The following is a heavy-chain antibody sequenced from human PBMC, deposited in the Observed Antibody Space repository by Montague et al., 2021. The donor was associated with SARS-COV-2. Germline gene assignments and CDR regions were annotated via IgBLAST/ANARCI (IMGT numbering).Heavy chain of an antibody. CDR3: ARRGTGNYEILDY. CDR2: IYDSGGA. Sequence: SETLSLTCTISGGSMRRYYWTWIRQLPGKELEWIGSIYDSGGARYNPSLKSRVSISVDASKKQFSLRVTSVTAADTAVYLCARRGTGNYEILDYWGQGILVTVSS. J-gene: IGHJ4*02. CDR1: GGSMRRYY. V-gene: IGHV4-59*01. D-gene: IGHD3-3*01.